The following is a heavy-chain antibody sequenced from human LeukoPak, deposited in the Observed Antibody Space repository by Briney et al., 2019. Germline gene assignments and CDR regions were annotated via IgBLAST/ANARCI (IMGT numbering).Heavy chain of an antibody. Sequence: VASVTVSCKASGYTFTSYDINWVRQAPGQGLEWMGWMNPNSGNTGYAQKFQGRVTITRNTSISTAYMELSSLRSEDTAVYYCARDLWSGFGYMDVWGKGTTVTVSS. D-gene: IGHD3-3*01. J-gene: IGHJ6*03. CDR3: ARDLWSGFGYMDV. V-gene: IGHV1-8*03. CDR2: MNPNSGNT. CDR1: GYTFTSYD.